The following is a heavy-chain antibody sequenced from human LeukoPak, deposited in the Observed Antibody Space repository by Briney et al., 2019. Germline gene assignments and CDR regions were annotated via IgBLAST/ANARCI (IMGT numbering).Heavy chain of an antibody. CDR3: ARQGRSGSYSAFSWFDP. CDR1: GYTFTGYY. Sequence: GASVKVSCKASGYTFTGYYMHWVRQAPGQGLEWTGWINPNSGGTNYAQKFQGRVTMTRDMSTNTVYMELSSLRSEDTAVYYCARQGRSGSYSAFSWFDPWGQGTLVTVSS. V-gene: IGHV1-2*02. J-gene: IGHJ5*02. D-gene: IGHD3-22*01. CDR2: INPNSGGT.